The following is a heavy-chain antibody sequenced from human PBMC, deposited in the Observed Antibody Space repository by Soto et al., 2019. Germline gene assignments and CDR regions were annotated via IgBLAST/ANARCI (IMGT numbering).Heavy chain of an antibody. CDR3: ARLTIFGVVDY. CDR1: GGSISSSSYY. CDR2: IYYSGST. D-gene: IGHD3-3*01. Sequence: QLQLQESGPGLVKPSETLSLTCTVSGGSISSSSYYWGWIRQPPGKGLEWIGSIYYSGSTYYNPSLKSRVTLSVDTSKNQFSLKLSSVTAADTAVYYCARLTIFGVVDYWGQGTLVTVSS. V-gene: IGHV4-39*01. J-gene: IGHJ4*02.